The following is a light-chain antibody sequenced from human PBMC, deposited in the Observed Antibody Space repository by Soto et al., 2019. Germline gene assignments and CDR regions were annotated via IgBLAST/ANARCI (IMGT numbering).Light chain of an antibody. CDR3: QSYDSSLVAWV. CDR2: GNI. Sequence: QSVLTQPPSVSGAPGQRVTIPCTGNSSNLGTGYDVNWYQQLPQTAPKLLIYGNINRPSGVPDRFSGPKSGTSASLAITGIQAEDEADYFCQSYDSSLVAWVFGGGTKLTVL. V-gene: IGLV1-40*01. J-gene: IGLJ3*02. CDR1: SSNLGTGYD.